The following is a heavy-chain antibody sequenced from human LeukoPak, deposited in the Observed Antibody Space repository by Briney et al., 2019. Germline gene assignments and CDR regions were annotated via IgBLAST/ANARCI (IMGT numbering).Heavy chain of an antibody. CDR3: AKEGPHRGSYYLNFDY. J-gene: IGHJ4*02. D-gene: IGHD1-26*01. CDR2: IRYDGSNK. V-gene: IGHV3-30*02. Sequence: GGSLRLSCAVSGFTVSSNYMSWVRQAPGKGLEWVAFIRYDGSNKYYADSVKGRLTISRDNSKNTLYLQMNSLRAEDTAIYYCAKEGPHRGSYYLNFDYWGQGTLVTVSS. CDR1: GFTVSSNY.